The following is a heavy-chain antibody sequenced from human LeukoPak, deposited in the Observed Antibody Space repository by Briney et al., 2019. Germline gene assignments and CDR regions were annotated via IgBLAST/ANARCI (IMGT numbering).Heavy chain of an antibody. V-gene: IGHV4-61*02. CDR1: GASISSGGYL. D-gene: IGHD6-13*01. J-gene: IGHJ4*02. CDR2: VSITGST. CDR3: ARGLPGIASTISPL. Sequence: PSQTLSLTCTVSGASISSGGYLWSWVRQPAERGLEWLGRVSITGSTYYNPSLESRISISLDASKNQFSLQLSSVTAADTAVYFCARGLPGIASTISPLWGQGTLVTVSS.